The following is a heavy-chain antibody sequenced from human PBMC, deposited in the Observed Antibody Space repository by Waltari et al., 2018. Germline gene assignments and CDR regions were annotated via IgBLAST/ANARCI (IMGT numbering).Heavy chain of an antibody. CDR2: TSASEDKT. D-gene: IGHD1-7*01. Sequence: EAQLLESGGGLIQPGGSLRLSCAGSGFTLSSYAMRWGRQAPGKGLEWVSTTSASEDKTDYADSVKGRFTISRDNSKNTLYLQMNSLRAEDTAVYYCAARYNWNYSWGQGTLVTVSS. CDR3: AARYNWNYS. J-gene: IGHJ4*02. CDR1: GFTLSSYA. V-gene: IGHV3-23*01.